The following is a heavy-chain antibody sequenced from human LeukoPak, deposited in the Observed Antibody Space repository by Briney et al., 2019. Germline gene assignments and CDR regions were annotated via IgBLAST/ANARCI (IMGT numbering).Heavy chain of an antibody. CDR3: AREGYYGSGSYWYYFDY. Sequence: SQTLSLTCTVSGGSISSGSYYWSWIRQHPGKGLEWIGYIYYSGSTYYNPSLKSRVTISVDTSKNQFSLKLSSVTAADTAVYYCAREGYYGSGSYWYYFDYWGQGTLVTVSS. CDR2: IYYSGST. CDR1: GGSISSGSYY. J-gene: IGHJ4*02. D-gene: IGHD3-10*01. V-gene: IGHV4-31*03.